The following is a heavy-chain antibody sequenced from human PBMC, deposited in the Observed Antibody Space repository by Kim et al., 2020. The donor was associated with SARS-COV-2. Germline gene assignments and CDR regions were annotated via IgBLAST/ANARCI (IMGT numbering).Heavy chain of an antibody. V-gene: IGHV3-48*03. CDR3: ARTITGTTAYYFDY. D-gene: IGHD1-7*01. CDR1: GFTFSSYE. J-gene: IGHJ4*02. CDR2: ISSSGSTI. Sequence: GGSLRLSCAASGFTFSSYEMNWVRQAPGKGLEWVSYISSSGSTIYYADSVKGRFTISRDNAKNSLYLQMNSLRAEDTAVYYCARTITGTTAYYFDYWGQGTLVTVSS.